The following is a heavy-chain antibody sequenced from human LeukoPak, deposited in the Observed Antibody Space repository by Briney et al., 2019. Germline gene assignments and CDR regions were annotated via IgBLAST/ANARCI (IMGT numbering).Heavy chain of an antibody. J-gene: IGHJ3*02. Sequence: ASVKVSCKASGGTFGSYAISWVRQAPGQGLEWMGGIIPIFGTANYAQKFQGRVTITTDESTSTAYIELSSLRSEDTAVYYCASRSGSPYRTMIVVGYDAFDIWGQGTMVTVSS. CDR1: GGTFGSYA. D-gene: IGHD3-22*01. V-gene: IGHV1-69*05. CDR2: IIPIFGTA. CDR3: ASRSGSPYRTMIVVGYDAFDI.